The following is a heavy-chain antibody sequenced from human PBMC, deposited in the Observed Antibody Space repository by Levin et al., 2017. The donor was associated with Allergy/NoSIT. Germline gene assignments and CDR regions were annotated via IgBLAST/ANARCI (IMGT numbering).Heavy chain of an antibody. Sequence: GESLKISCKGSGYNSWIVWVRQMPGKGLEWMGIIYLSDSHSTYSPSFQGQVTISADKSISTAYLQWSNLKASDTAMYYCASQSSSSIYYYYGMDVWGLGTTVTVSS. D-gene: IGHD6-6*01. V-gene: IGHV5-51*01. CDR2: IYLSDSHS. CDR3: ASQSSSSIYYYYGMDV. CDR1: GYNSW. J-gene: IGHJ6*02.